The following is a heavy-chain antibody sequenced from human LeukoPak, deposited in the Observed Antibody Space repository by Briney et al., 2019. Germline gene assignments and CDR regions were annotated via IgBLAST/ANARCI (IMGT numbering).Heavy chain of an antibody. D-gene: IGHD3-3*01. CDR1: GFTFSSYA. J-gene: IGHJ4*02. CDR3: AKGRTMFGL. CDR2: ISYDGSNK. V-gene: IGHV3-30-3*01. Sequence: GGSLRLSCAASGFTFSSYAMHWVRQAPGKGLEWVAVISYDGSNKYYADSVKGRFTISRDNSKNTLYLQMNSLRAEDTAVYYCAKGRTMFGLWGQGTLVTVSS.